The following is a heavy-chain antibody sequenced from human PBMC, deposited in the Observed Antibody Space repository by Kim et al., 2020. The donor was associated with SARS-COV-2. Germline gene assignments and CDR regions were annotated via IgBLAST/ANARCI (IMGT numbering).Heavy chain of an antibody. CDR1: GFTFSSYW. D-gene: IGHD3-16*01. Sequence: GGSLRLSCAASGFTFSSYWMSWVRQAPGKGLEWVANIKQDGSEKYYVDSVKGRFTISRDNAKNSLYLQMNSLRAEDTAVYYCARDRHMITSYYYGMDVWGQGTTVTVSS. CDR3: ARDRHMITSYYYGMDV. CDR2: IKQDGSEK. V-gene: IGHV3-7*01. J-gene: IGHJ6*02.